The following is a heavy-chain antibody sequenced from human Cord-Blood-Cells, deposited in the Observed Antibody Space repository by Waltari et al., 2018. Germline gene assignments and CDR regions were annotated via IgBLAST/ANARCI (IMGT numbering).Heavy chain of an antibody. Sequence: EVQLVESGGGLIQPGGSLRLSCAASGFTVSSNYMSWYRQAPGKGLEWVSVIYSGGSTYYADSVKGRFTISRDNSKNTLYLQMNSLRAEDTAVYYCARDLMVRGDYYGMDVWGQGTTVTVSS. V-gene: IGHV3-53*01. CDR3: ARDLMVRGDYYGMDV. J-gene: IGHJ6*02. CDR2: IYSGGST. D-gene: IGHD3-10*01. CDR1: GFTVSSNY.